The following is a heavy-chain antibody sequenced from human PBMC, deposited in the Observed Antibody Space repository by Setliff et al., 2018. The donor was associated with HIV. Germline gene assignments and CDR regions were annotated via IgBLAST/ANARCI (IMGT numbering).Heavy chain of an antibody. CDR2: FIPVRGST. V-gene: IGHV1-69*13. CDR3: ARDGKITFGGVIPTGNFDY. CDR1: GARFKNYA. D-gene: IGHD3-16*02. J-gene: IGHJ4*02. Sequence: RASVKVSCKASGARFKNYAINWVRQAPGQGLEWMGGFIPVRGSTRFAQKFQGRLTIIADESSFTVDMELRDLTSDDTAVYFCARDGKITFGGVIPTGNFDYWGQGTLVTVSS.